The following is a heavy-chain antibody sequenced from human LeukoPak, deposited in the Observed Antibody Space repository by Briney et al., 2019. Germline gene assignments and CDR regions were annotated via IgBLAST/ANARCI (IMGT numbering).Heavy chain of an antibody. V-gene: IGHV3-49*04. CDR1: GFTLGDYA. D-gene: IGHD3-22*01. Sequence: GGSLKLSCRGSGFTLGDYALSWVRQAPGKGLEWVGFIRSEAYGGTTQYAPSVKGRFTISRDGSESTVYLQMNSLQTEDTAVYYCTRDEKQSYFDTRASWTLFDYWGQGTLVTVSS. J-gene: IGHJ4*02. CDR2: IRSEAYGGTT. CDR3: TRDEKQSYFDTRASWTLFDY.